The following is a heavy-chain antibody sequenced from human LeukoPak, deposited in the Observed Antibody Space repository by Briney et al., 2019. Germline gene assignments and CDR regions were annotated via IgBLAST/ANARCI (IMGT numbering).Heavy chain of an antibody. Sequence: ASVKVSCKASGYTFTAFHMHWVRRAPGQGLEWMGWINPNTGATNYPQEFQGRVTMTTDTSISTAYMELSSLRSDDTAFYYCARGEVDTSGWDCFHFWGQGALVTVSS. CDR1: GYTFTAFH. J-gene: IGHJ4*02. CDR3: ARGEVDTSGWDCFHF. V-gene: IGHV1-2*02. D-gene: IGHD6-19*01. CDR2: INPNTGAT.